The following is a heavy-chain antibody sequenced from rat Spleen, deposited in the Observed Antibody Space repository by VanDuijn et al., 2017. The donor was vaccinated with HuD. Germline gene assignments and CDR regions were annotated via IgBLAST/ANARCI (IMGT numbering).Heavy chain of an antibody. Sequence: EVQLVESGGGLVQPGRSLKLSCVASGFTFSNYYMAWVRQAPTKGLEWVASITNSGYNTYYRDSVKGRFTFSRDNAKSILYLQMDSLRSEDTATYYCTRGDWSDYFDYWGQGVMVTVSS. CDR1: GFTFSNYY. CDR2: ITNSGYNT. J-gene: IGHJ2*01. CDR3: TRGDWSDYFDY. V-gene: IGHV5S23*01. D-gene: IGHD1-1*01.